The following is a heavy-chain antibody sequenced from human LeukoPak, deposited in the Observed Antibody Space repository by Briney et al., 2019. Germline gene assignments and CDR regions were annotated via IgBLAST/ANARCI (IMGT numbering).Heavy chain of an antibody. V-gene: IGHV3-23*01. CDR1: GFTFSSYA. Sequence: GCLRLSCAASGFTFSSYAMSWVRQAPGKGLEWVSAIIGGGDSTYYSDSVKGRFTISRDNSENTLYVQMNSLRAEDTASDYGAKPLFSDYYDSSCYWGYWGHGTPAIISS. CDR3: AKPLFSDYYDSSCYWGY. D-gene: IGHD3-22*01. CDR2: IIGGGDST. J-gene: IGHJ4*01.